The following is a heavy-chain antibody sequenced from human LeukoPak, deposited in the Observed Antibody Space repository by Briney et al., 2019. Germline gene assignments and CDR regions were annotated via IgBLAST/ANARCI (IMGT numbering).Heavy chain of an antibody. CDR3: ARRTGHSYFDY. V-gene: IGHV3-11*01. D-gene: IGHD1-14*01. Sequence: GGSLRLSCAASGFTFSDYYMSWIRQVPGKGPEWVSYISGSGTTIYSADSLKGRFTISRDNAKNSLYLQMNSLRVEDTAVYYCARRTGHSYFDYWGQGTLVTVSS. CDR1: GFTFSDYY. CDR2: ISGSGTTI. J-gene: IGHJ4*02.